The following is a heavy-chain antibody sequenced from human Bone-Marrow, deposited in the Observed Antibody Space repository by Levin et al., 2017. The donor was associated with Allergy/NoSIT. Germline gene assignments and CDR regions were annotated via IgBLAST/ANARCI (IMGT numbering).Heavy chain of an antibody. Sequence: HAGGSLRLSCAASGFTFSTFWMHWVRQVPGKGLVWVSSIDDGGTNTKYADSVKGRFTILRDNAKNTVYLEMNSLRVGDTAVYYCASTLYDILGGLYGLDFWGQGTPVIVSS. D-gene: IGHD3-9*01. CDR3: ASTLYDILGGLYGLDF. V-gene: IGHV3-74*01. CDR2: IDDGGTNT. J-gene: IGHJ6*02. CDR1: GFTFSTFW.